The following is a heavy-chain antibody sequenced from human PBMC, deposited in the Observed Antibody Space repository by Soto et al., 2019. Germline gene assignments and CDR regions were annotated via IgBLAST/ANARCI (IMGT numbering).Heavy chain of an antibody. J-gene: IGHJ1*01. D-gene: IGHD6-19*01. V-gene: IGHV3-66*01. CDR1: GFTVSSNY. Sequence: EVQLVESGGGLVQPGGSLRLSFAASGFTVSSNYMSWVRQAPGKGLEWVSVIYSGGSTYYADSVKGRFTISRYNSKNTLYLQMNSLRAEDTAVYYCARDRIAVAGNPEYFQHWGQGTLVTVSS. CDR2: IYSGGST. CDR3: ARDRIAVAGNPEYFQH.